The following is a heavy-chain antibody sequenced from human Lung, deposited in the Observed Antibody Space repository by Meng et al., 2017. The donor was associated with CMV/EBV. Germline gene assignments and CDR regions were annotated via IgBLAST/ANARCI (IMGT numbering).Heavy chain of an antibody. Sequence: SGXXLVXPTETLTLTCTVSGFSLSNARMGVSWIRQPPGKALEWLAHIFSNDEKSYSTSLKSRLTISKDTSKSQVVLTMTNMDPVDTATYYCARTGIAVAGTYYYYGREVWXQGTXVNGAS. CDR3: ARTGIAVAGTYYYYGREV. CDR1: GFSLSNARMG. V-gene: IGHV2-26*01. D-gene: IGHD6-19*01. CDR2: IFSNDEK. J-gene: IGHJ6*02.